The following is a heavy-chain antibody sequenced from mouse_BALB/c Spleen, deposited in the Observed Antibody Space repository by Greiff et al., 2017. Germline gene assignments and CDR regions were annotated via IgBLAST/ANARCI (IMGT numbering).Heavy chain of an antibody. CDR2: IDPETGGT. D-gene: IGHD1-1*01. CDR1: GYTFTDYE. Sequence: VQLQQSGAELVRPGASVTLSCKASGYTFTDYEMHWVKQTPVHGLEWIGAIDPETGGTAYNQKFKGKATLTADKSSSTAYMELRSLTSEDSAVYYCTRPPYYGSSYDYWGQGTTLTVSS. CDR3: TRPPYYGSSYDY. J-gene: IGHJ2*01. V-gene: IGHV1-15*01.